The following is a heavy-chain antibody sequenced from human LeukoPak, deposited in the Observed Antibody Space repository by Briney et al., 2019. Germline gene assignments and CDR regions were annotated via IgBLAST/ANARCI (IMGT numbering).Heavy chain of an antibody. CDR2: IYYSGST. V-gene: IGHV4-59*01. Sequence: WETLSLTCAVSGASITSYYWSWIRQPPGKGLERIGYIYYSGSTNYNPSLKSRVTMSVDTSKNEFSLKLSSVTTADTAVYYCATRRIAVTAPFDYWGQGTLVTVSS. J-gene: IGHJ4*02. D-gene: IGHD6-19*01. CDR3: ATRRIAVTAPFDY. CDR1: GASITSYY.